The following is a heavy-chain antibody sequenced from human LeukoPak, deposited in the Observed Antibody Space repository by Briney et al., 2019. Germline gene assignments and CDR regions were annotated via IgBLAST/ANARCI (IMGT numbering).Heavy chain of an antibody. J-gene: IGHJ4*02. CDR2: ISSSSSYI. Sequence: GGSLRLSCAASGFTFSSYSMNWVRQAPGNGLEWVSSISSSSSYIYYADSVKGRFAISRDNAKNSLYLQMNSLRAEDTTVYYCAGDHPIVGSPTGFDYWGQGTLVTVSS. CDR1: GFTFSSYS. D-gene: IGHD1-26*01. V-gene: IGHV3-21*01. CDR3: AGDHPIVGSPTGFDY.